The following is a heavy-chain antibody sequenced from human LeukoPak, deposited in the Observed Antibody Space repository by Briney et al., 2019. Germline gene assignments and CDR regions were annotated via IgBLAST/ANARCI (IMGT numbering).Heavy chain of an antibody. V-gene: IGHV3-11*04. CDR1: GFTFSDYY. D-gene: IGHD3-22*01. Sequence: GSLRLSCAASGFTFSDYYMSWIRQAPGKGLEWVSYISSSGSTIYYADSVKGRFTISRDNAKNSLYLQMNSLRAEDTAVYYCARTPPGYYYDSSGQYYFDYWGQGTLVTVSS. CDR3: ARTPPGYYYDSSGQYYFDY. J-gene: IGHJ4*02. CDR2: ISSSGSTI.